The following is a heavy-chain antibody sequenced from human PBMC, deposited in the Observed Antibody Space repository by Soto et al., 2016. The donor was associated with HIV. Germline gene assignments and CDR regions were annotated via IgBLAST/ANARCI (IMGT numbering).Heavy chain of an antibody. CDR1: GFTFSSYA. D-gene: IGHD2-21*02. CDR3: RRHIVVVTAKLGMDV. V-gene: IGHV3-23*01. Sequence: EVQLLESGGGLVQPGGSLRLSCAASGFTFSSYAMSWVRQAPGKGLEWVSAISGSGGSTYYADSVKGRFTISRDNSKNTLYLQMNSLRAEDTAVYYCRRHIVVVTAKLGMDVWGQGTTVTVSS. CDR2: ISGSGGST. J-gene: IGHJ6*02.